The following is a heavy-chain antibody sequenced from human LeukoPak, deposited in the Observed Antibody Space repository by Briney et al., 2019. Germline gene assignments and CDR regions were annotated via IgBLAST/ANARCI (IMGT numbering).Heavy chain of an antibody. CDR3: ARDGNIPYYYGMDV. D-gene: IGHD2/OR15-2a*01. V-gene: IGHV4-61*02. CDR2: IYTSGST. J-gene: IGHJ6*02. CDR1: GGSLSSGSYY. Sequence: SQTLSLTCTVSGGSLSSGSYYWSWIRQPAGKGLEWIGRIYTSGSTNYNPSLKSRVTISVDTSKNQFSLKLSSVTAADTAVYYCARDGNIPYYYGMDVWGQGTTVTVSS.